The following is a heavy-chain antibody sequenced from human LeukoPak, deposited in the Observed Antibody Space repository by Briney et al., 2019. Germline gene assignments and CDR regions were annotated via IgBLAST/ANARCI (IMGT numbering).Heavy chain of an antibody. Sequence: GASVKVSCKASGYIFTSYYMHWVRQAPGQGLEWMGIINSSGGSTSYAQKFQGRVTMTRDTSTSTVYMELSSLRSEDTAVYYCARDLGIYDSSGYPYYFDYWGQGTLVTVSS. V-gene: IGHV1-46*01. CDR1: GYIFTSYY. J-gene: IGHJ4*02. CDR3: ARDLGIYDSSGYPYYFDY. CDR2: INSSGGST. D-gene: IGHD3-22*01.